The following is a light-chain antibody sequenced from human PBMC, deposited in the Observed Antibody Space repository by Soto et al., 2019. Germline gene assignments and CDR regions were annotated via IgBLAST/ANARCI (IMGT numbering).Light chain of an antibody. J-gene: IGKJ4*01. CDR2: GAS. Sequence: EIVLMQSPGTLSLSPGERATLSCRASQSVSSSYLAWYQQKPGQAPRLLIYGASSRATGIPDRFSGSGSGTDFTLTISRLEPEDFAVYYCQQSLTFGGGTKVEIK. CDR3: QQSLT. V-gene: IGKV3-20*01. CDR1: QSVSSSY.